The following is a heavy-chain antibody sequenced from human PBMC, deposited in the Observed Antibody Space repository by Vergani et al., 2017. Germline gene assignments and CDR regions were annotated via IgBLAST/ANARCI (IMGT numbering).Heavy chain of an antibody. CDR1: DSSIMTNPY. D-gene: IGHD3-10*01. Sequence: QVQLQESGPGLVKPSETLTLTCDVSDSSIMTNPYWGWFRQSPGKGLEWIGFIHHSGDTHYNSSLKSRVSISIVSSSKFSLSLTSVTAADTAIYYCARHRGSGGFSPSSYFYGMDVWGHGTTVTVSS. V-gene: IGHV4-38-2*01. CDR2: IHHSGDT. CDR3: ARHRGSGGFSPSSYFYGMDV. J-gene: IGHJ6*02.